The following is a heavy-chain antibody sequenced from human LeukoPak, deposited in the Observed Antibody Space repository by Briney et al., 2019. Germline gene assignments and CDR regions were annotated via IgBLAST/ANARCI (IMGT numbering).Heavy chain of an antibody. CDR2: ISGSGDST. V-gene: IGHV3-23*01. D-gene: IGHD6-19*01. CDR3: ARDVKWLVWGNYFDY. CDR1: GFTFSTYA. Sequence: PGGSLRLSCAASGFTFSTYAVNWVRQAPGKGLEWVSTISGSGDSTYYADSVKGRFTISRGNAKNSLYLQMNSLRAEDTAVYYCARDVKWLVWGNYFDYWGQGTLVTVSS. J-gene: IGHJ4*02.